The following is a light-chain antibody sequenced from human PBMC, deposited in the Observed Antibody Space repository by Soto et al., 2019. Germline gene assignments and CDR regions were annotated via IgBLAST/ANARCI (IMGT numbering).Light chain of an antibody. CDR3: SSYTTTTLV. CDR1: SSDVGGYKY. J-gene: IGLJ3*02. Sequence: QSALTQPASVSGSPGQSITISCTGTSSDVGGYKYVSWYQQHPGKAPKLMIYEVNNRPSGVSNRFSGSKSGNTASLTISGLQAEDEADYYCSSYTTTTLVFGGGTKLTVL. V-gene: IGLV2-14*01. CDR2: EVN.